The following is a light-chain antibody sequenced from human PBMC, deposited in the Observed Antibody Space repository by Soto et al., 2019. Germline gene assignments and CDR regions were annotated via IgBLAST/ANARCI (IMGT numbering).Light chain of an antibody. V-gene: IGLV7-43*01. CDR2: STS. J-gene: IGLJ1*01. Sequence: QGVVTQEPSLTVSPGGTVTLTCASSTGAVTSDNYPNWFQLKPGQALKSVIYSTSNKHSWTPARFSGSLLGGKAALTLSGVQPEDEAEYYCLLYYGGVYVFGSGTKLTVL. CDR1: TGAVTSDNY. CDR3: LLYYGGVYV.